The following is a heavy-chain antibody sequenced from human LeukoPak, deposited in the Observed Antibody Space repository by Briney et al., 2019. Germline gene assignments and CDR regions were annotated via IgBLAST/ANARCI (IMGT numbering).Heavy chain of an antibody. CDR3: ARRPPMVRAWFDP. D-gene: IGHD3-10*01. CDR2: ISVYNGNT. CDR1: GYSFTSYG. J-gene: IGHJ5*02. V-gene: IGHV1-18*01. Sequence: ASVKVSCKASGYSFTSYGISWVRQAPGQGLEWMGWISVYNGNTNYAQKLQGRVTMTTDTSTSTAYMELRSLRSDDTAVYYCARRPPMVRAWFDPWGQGTLVTVSS.